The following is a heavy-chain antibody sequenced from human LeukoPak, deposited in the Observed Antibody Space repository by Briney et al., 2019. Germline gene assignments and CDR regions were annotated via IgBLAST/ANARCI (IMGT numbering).Heavy chain of an antibody. D-gene: IGHD3-22*01. CDR2: ISYDGTKQ. V-gene: IGHV3-30*03. J-gene: IGHJ4*02. CDR3: TRENPKFSYDSDYYFDY. CDR1: GFTLSNAW. Sequence: GGSLRLSCAASGFTLSNAWMNWVRQAPGKGLEWVAFISYDGTKQQFADSVKGRFTISRDNSKNTLYLQMDNLRPEDTAVFYCTRENPKFSYDSDYYFDYWGQGSLVTVSS.